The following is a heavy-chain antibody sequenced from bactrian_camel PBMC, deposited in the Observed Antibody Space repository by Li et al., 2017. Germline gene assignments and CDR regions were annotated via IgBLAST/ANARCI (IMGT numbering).Heavy chain of an antibody. CDR2: VDTNGRT. D-gene: IGHD6*01. CDR1: GYTTGSYC. J-gene: IGHJ4*01. CDR3: AARRSPIGGSALCANPNNYYY. Sequence: HVQLVESGGGSVQAGGTLRLSCVVSGYTTGSYCMAWFRQAPGKEREGVATVDTNGRTNYADSVKDRFTISKDNAENNLYLQMNSLKPEDTAMYYCAARRSPIGGSALCANPNNYYYWGQGTQVTVS. V-gene: IGHV3S55*01.